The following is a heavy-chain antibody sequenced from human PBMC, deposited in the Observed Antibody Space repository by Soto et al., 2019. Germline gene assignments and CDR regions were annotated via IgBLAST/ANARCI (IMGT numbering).Heavy chain of an antibody. V-gene: IGHV3-21*01. CDR3: ARVERAYCGGDCYDY. D-gene: IGHD2-21*01. Sequence: EVQLVESGGGLVKPGGSLRLSCAASGFTFSSYSMNWVRQAPGKGLEWVSSISSSSSYIYYADSVKGRFTISRDNAKNSLYLQMNTLRAEDTAVYYCARVERAYCGGDCYDYWGKGTLVTVSS. CDR1: GFTFSSYS. J-gene: IGHJ4*02. CDR2: ISSSSSYI.